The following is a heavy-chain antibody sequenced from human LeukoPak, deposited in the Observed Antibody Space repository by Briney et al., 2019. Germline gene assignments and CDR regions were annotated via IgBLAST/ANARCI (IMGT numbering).Heavy chain of an antibody. CDR1: GFTFRSYW. V-gene: IGHV3-7*01. D-gene: IGHD5-12*01. J-gene: IGHJ4*02. CDR2: INQGGSVQ. Sequence: GGSLRLSCAASGFTFRSYWMSWVRPAPGKGLEWVANINQGGSVQYYMDSVKGRFTISRDDAKNSLYVQMNSLRDEDTAVYYCARVEYSGWNLEYWGQGTLVTVSS. CDR3: ARVEYSGWNLEY.